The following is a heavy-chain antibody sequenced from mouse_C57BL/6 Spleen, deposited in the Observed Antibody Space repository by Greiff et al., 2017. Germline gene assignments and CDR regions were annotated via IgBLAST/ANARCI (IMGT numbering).Heavy chain of an antibody. CDR1: GYTFTDYN. CDR3: ARYGYDVGYYAMDY. D-gene: IGHD2-2*01. CDR2: INPNNGGT. V-gene: IGHV1-18*01. Sequence: SGPELVKPGASVKIPCKASGYTFTDYNMDWVKQSHGKSLEWIGDINPNNGGTIYNQKFKGKATLTVDKSSSTAYMELRSLTSEDTAVYYCARYGYDVGYYAMDYWGQGTSVTVSS. J-gene: IGHJ4*01.